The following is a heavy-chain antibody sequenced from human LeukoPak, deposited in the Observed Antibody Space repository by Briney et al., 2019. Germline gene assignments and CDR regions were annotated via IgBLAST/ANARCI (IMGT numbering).Heavy chain of an antibody. CDR3: ARELQLIRGYSYGYYFDY. Sequence: ASVKVSCKASGYSFTTYPMHWVRQAPGQRLEWMGWINAGNGNTKYSQNFQGRVTITRDTSTSTAYMELSSLRSEDTAVYYCARELQLIRGYSYGYYFDYWGQGTLVTVSS. D-gene: IGHD5-18*01. J-gene: IGHJ4*02. CDR2: INAGNGNT. V-gene: IGHV1-3*01. CDR1: GYSFTTYP.